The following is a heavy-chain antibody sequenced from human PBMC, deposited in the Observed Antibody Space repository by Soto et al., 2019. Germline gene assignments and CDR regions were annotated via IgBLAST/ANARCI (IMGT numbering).Heavy chain of an antibody. J-gene: IGHJ4*02. CDR3: ARVGTGKSVDY. D-gene: IGHD2-8*02. CDR2: IVPIIDIT. V-gene: IGHV1-69*02. Sequence: QVQLVQSGAEVKKPGSSVKVSCKASGDNFSSYTISWVRQGPGQGLEWMGRIVPIIDITNYAQKFQGRVTITADKSTRTHYLELSSLRSEDTAVYYCARVGTGKSVDYWGQGTLVTVSS. CDR1: GDNFSSYT.